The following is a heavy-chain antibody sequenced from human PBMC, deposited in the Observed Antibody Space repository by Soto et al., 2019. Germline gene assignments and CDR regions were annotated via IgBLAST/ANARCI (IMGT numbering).Heavy chain of an antibody. Sequence: ASVKVSCKASGYTFTSYYMHWVRQAPGQGLEWMGIINPSGGSTSYAQKFQGRVTMTRDTSTSTVYMELSSLRSEDTAVYYCASNFLILGYCSSTSCYSGMDVWGQGTTVTVSS. CDR3: ASNFLILGYCSSTSCYSGMDV. J-gene: IGHJ6*02. CDR1: GYTFTSYY. D-gene: IGHD2-2*01. CDR2: INPSGGST. V-gene: IGHV1-46*01.